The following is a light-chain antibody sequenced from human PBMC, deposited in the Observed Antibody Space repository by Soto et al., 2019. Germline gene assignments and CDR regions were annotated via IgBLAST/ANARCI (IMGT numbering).Light chain of an antibody. CDR2: AAS. J-gene: IGKJ1*01. CDR3: QKYDSAPRT. V-gene: IGKV1-27*01. Sequence: DIQMTQSPSSLSASVGDSVTITCRASQGISNYLAWYQQTPGKVPKLLIHAASTLQSGVPSRFSGSGYGTDFTLTITSLQPEDVATYYCQKYDSAPRTFGQGTKVEIK. CDR1: QGISNY.